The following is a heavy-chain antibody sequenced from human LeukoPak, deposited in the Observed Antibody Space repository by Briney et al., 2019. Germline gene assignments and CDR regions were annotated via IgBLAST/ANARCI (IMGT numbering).Heavy chain of an antibody. D-gene: IGHD3-10*01. Sequence: GGSLRLSCSASGFTFSNYVMDWVRQAPGKGLEYVSAISSDGAGTFYADSVKDRFTISRDNSKNTLYLQMSSLRAEDTAVYYCARFRGFYYGLDVWGQGTTVTVSS. V-gene: IGHV3-64D*06. CDR3: ARFRGFYYGLDV. CDR1: GFTFSNYV. J-gene: IGHJ6*02. CDR2: ISSDGAGT.